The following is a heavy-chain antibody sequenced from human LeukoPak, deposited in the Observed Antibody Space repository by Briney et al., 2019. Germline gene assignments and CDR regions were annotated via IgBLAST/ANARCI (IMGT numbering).Heavy chain of an antibody. J-gene: IGHJ4*02. Sequence: PGGSLRLSCAASGFTFSSYGMHWVRQAPGKGLEWAAVIWYDGSNKYYADSVKGRFTISRDNSKNTLYLQMNSLRAEDTAVYYCARGGRYFDYWGQGTLVTVSS. CDR1: GFTFSSYG. CDR3: ARGGRYFDY. V-gene: IGHV3-33*01. CDR2: IWYDGSNK.